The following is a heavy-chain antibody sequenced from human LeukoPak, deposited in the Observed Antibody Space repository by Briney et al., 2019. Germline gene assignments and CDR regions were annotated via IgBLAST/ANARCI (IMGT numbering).Heavy chain of an antibody. CDR1: GGSISSYY. Sequence: SETPSLTCTVSGGSISSYYWSWIRQPAGKGLEWIGRIYTSGSTNYNPSLKSRVTMSVDTSKNQFSLKLSSVTAADTAVYYCARGIAAAGHDAFDIWGQGTMVTVSS. D-gene: IGHD6-13*01. CDR3: ARGIAAAGHDAFDI. J-gene: IGHJ3*02. V-gene: IGHV4-4*07. CDR2: IYTSGST.